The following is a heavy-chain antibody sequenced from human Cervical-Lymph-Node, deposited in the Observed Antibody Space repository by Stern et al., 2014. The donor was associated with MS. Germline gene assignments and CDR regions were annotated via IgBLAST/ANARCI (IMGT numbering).Heavy chain of an antibody. D-gene: IGHD3-22*01. CDR3: AKPITMIVVAESSYFDY. J-gene: IGHJ4*02. CDR1: GFTFDDYT. Sequence: EVQLVESGGVVVQHGGSLRLSCAASGFTFDDYTMHWVRQAPGKGLEWVSLISWDGGSTYYADSVKGRFTISRDNSKNSLYLQMNSLRTEDTALYYCAKPITMIVVAESSYFDYWGQGTLVTVSS. V-gene: IGHV3-43*01. CDR2: ISWDGGST.